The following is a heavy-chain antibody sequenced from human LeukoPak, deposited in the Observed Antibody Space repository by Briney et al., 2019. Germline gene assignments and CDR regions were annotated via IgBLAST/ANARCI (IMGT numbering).Heavy chain of an antibody. CDR3: ARVVAAVGSDYFDC. Sequence: PGGSLRLSCAASGFTFSDHYMDWVRQAPGKGLEWVGRIRNKAKSYTTEYAASVKGRFTISRDDSKNSLYLQMNSLKTEDTAVYYCARVVAAVGSDYFDCWGQGTQGTVSS. D-gene: IGHD6-13*01. CDR2: IRNKAKSYTT. J-gene: IGHJ4*02. CDR1: GFTFSDHY. V-gene: IGHV3-72*01.